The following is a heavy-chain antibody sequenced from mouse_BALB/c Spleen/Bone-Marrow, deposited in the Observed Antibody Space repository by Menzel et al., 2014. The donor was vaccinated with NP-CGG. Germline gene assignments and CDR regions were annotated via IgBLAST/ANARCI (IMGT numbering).Heavy chain of an antibody. J-gene: IGHJ2*01. CDR3: ARDMGGLLFDY. D-gene: IGHD2-3*01. V-gene: IGHV7-3*02. CDR1: GFTFTDYY. CDR2: IRNKAYSYTT. Sequence: EVKLMESGGGLVQPGGSLRLSCATSGFTFTDYYMNWVRQPPGKALEWLGFIRNKAYSYTTEYSASVKGRFTISRDNSQSILYLQMNTLRAADSAAYYCARDMGGLLFDYWGQGTTLTVSS.